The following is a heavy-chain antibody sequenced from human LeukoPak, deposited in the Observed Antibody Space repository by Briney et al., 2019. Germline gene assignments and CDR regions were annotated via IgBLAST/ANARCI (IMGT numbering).Heavy chain of an antibody. CDR1: GGSFSGYY. CDR3: ARATGYNYGY. J-gene: IGHJ4*02. CDR2: INHSGST. D-gene: IGHD5-18*01. Sequence: PSETLSLTCAVYGGSFSGYYWSWIRQPPGKGLEWIGEINHSGSTNYNPSLKSRVTISVDTSKNQFSLKLNSVTAADTAVYYCARATGYNYGYWGQGTLVTVSS. V-gene: IGHV4-34*01.